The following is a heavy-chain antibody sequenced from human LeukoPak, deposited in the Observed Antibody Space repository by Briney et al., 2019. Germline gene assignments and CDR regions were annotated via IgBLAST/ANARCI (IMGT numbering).Heavy chain of an antibody. D-gene: IGHD6-19*01. CDR3: ARDGLGAVAGGNNWFDP. V-gene: IGHV1-2*02. CDR2: INPNSGGT. J-gene: IGHJ5*02. Sequence: ASVKVSCKASGYTFTGYYMHWVRQAPGQGLEWMGWINPNSGGTNYAQKFQGRVTMTRDTSISTAYMELSRLRSDDTAVYYCARDGLGAVAGGNNWFDPWGRGTLVTVSS. CDR1: GYTFTGYY.